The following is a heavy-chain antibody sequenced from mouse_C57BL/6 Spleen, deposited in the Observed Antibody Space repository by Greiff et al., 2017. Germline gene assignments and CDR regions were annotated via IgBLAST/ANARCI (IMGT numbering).Heavy chain of an antibody. J-gene: IGHJ1*03. D-gene: IGHD2-4*01. CDR2: IHPNSGST. CDR3: ATIYYDYDVRYFDV. V-gene: IGHV1-64*01. CDR1: GYTFTSYW. Sequence: QVQLKQPGAELVKPGASVKLSCKASGYTFTSYWMHWVKQRPGQGLEWIGMIHPNSGSTNYNEKFKSKATLTVDKSSSTAYMQLSSLTSEDSAVYYCATIYYDYDVRYFDVWGTGTTVTVSS.